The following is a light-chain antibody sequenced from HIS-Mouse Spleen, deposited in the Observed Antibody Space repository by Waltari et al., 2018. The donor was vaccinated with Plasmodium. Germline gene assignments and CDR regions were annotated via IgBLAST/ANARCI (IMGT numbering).Light chain of an antibody. CDR1: QSISSY. Sequence: DIQMTQSPSSLSASVGDRVTIPCRASQSISSYLNWYQQKPGKAPKLLIYAASSLQSGVPSRCSGSGAGTDFTLPISSLQPEDFATYYCQQNYNTWTFGQGTKVEIK. CDR2: AAS. V-gene: IGKV1-39*01. CDR3: QQNYNTWT. J-gene: IGKJ1*01.